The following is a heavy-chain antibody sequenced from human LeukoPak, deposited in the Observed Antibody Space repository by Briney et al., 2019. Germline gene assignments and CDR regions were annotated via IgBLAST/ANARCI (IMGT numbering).Heavy chain of an antibody. Sequence: GGSLRLSCAASGFTFSSYGMHWVRQAPGKGLEWVAVISYDGSNKYYADSVKGRFTISRDNSKNTLYLQMNSLRAEDTAVYYCAGFSGGYSFDLYDAFDIWGQGTMVTVSS. CDR2: ISYDGSNK. CDR3: AGFSGGYSFDLYDAFDI. CDR1: GFTFSSYG. D-gene: IGHD6-13*01. V-gene: IGHV3-30*03. J-gene: IGHJ3*02.